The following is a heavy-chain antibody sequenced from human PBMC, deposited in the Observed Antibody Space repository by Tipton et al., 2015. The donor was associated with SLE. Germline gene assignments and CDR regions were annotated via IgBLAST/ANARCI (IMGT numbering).Heavy chain of an antibody. D-gene: IGHD3-16*01. CDR1: GGSFSGYY. J-gene: IGHJ6*02. CDR3: ARDSLNWGSYYHGMDV. V-gene: IGHV4-34*01. Sequence: TLSLTCAVYGGSFSGYYWSWIRQPPGKGLEWIGEINHSGSTNYNPSLKSRVTISMDTSKNQLSLKMSSVTAADTAVYYCARDSLNWGSYYHGMDVWGQGTTVTVSS. CDR2: INHSGST.